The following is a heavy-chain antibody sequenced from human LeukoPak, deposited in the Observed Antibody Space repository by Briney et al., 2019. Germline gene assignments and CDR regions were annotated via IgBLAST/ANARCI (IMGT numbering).Heavy chain of an antibody. Sequence: ASVKVSCKASGYTFTSYAMHWVRQAPGQRLEWMGWINAGNGNTKYSQKFQDRVTITRDTSASTAYMELSSLRSEDTAVYYCARVSSSGWSYYFDYWGQGTLVTVSS. CDR3: ARVSSSGWSYYFDY. CDR1: GYTFTSYA. CDR2: INAGNGNT. V-gene: IGHV1-3*01. D-gene: IGHD6-19*01. J-gene: IGHJ4*02.